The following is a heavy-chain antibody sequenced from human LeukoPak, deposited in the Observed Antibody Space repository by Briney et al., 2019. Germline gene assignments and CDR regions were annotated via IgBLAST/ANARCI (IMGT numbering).Heavy chain of an antibody. CDR1: GYTFTGYY. Sequence: GASVKVSCKASGYTFTGYYMHWARQAPGQGLEWMGWINPNSGGTNYAQKFQGRVTMTRDTSISTAYMELSRLRSDDTAVYYCARLSISARPGDDYWGQGSLVTVSS. V-gene: IGHV1-2*02. J-gene: IGHJ4*02. CDR3: ARLSISARPGDDY. D-gene: IGHD6-6*01. CDR2: INPNSGGT.